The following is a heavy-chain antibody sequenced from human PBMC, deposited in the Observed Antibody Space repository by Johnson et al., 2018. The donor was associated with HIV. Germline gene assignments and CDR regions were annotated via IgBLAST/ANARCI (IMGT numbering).Heavy chain of an antibody. CDR3: ARAGDDDMLTGSLMKGTFDI. J-gene: IGHJ3*02. Sequence: VQLVESGGGLAQPGGSLRLSCASSGFTFSSYDMHWVRQGTGEALEWVSAITTAGDAYYADSVKGRFTISRENAKNSLYLQMSGLSAGDTAIYYCARAGDDDMLTGSLMKGTFDIWGQGTMVTVSS. D-gene: IGHD3-9*01. CDR1: GFTFSSYD. V-gene: IGHV3-13*01. CDR2: ITTAGDA.